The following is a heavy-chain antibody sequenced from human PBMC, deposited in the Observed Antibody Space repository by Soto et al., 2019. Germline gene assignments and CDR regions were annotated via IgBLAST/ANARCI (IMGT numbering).Heavy chain of an antibody. Sequence: SETLSLTCVVSNFSISSGYYWGWIRQSPGKGLEWIASIYRSGTTSYNPSLKSRVTISVDPSKNQFSLMLTAVTAADTAVYYCARTHSGSYYSVFNYWGQGTLVTVSS. CDR1: NFSISSGYY. D-gene: IGHD1-26*01. V-gene: IGHV4-38-2*01. J-gene: IGHJ4*02. CDR2: IYRSGTT. CDR3: ARTHSGSYYSVFNY.